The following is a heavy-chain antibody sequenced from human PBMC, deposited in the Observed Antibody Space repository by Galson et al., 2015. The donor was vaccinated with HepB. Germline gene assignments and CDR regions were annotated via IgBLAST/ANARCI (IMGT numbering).Heavy chain of an antibody. CDR2: IIPTYGTT. CDR3: ARVGGKLGYCSGGSCSNWFDP. Sequence: SVKVSCKASGGTFSSYAINWVRQAPEQGLEWMGGIIPTYGTTKYAQKFQGRVTITADESTSTAYMELSSLRSEDTAVYYCARVGGKLGYCSGGSCSNWFDPWAREPWSPSPQ. V-gene: IGHV1-69*13. D-gene: IGHD2-15*01. J-gene: IGHJ5*02. CDR1: GGTFSSYA.